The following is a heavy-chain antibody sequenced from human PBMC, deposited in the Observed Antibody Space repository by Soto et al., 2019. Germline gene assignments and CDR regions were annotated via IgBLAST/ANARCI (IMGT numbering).Heavy chain of an antibody. D-gene: IGHD2-2*01. CDR1: GFTFSSYW. Sequence: SLRLSCAASGFTFSSYWMSCVRQAPGKGLEWVANIKQDGSEKYYVDSVKGRFTISRDNAKNSLYLQMNSLRAEDTAVYYCAREGKYDVVVPAASDYWGQGTLVSVSS. CDR3: AREGKYDVVVPAASDY. J-gene: IGHJ4*02. V-gene: IGHV3-7*01. CDR2: IKQDGSEK.